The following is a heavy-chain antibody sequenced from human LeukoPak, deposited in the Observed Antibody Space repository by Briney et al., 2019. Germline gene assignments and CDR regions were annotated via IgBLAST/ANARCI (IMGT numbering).Heavy chain of an antibody. Sequence: GGSLRLSCAASGFTVSNNYMSWVRQAPGQGLEWVSTISSSSDNIYQADSVKGRFTISRDNSRSTLYLQMNSLRTEDTAVYYCAKDAGPRQLVFFDSWGQGTLVTVSS. V-gene: IGHV3-23*01. CDR2: ISSSSDNI. CDR1: GFTVSNNY. J-gene: IGHJ4*02. CDR3: AKDAGPRQLVFFDS. D-gene: IGHD6-6*01.